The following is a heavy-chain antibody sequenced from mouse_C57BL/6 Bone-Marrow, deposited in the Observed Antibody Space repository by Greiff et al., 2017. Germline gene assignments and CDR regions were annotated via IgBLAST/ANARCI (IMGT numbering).Heavy chain of an antibody. Sequence: QQSCKASGYTFTSYWMHWVKQRPGRGLEWIGRIDPNSGGTKYNEKFKSKATLTVDKPSSTAYMQLSSLTSEDSAVYYCASGIYYGNYGYFDYWGQGTTLTVSA. D-gene: IGHD2-1*01. CDR1: GYTFTSYW. J-gene: IGHJ2*01. CDR3: ASGIYYGNYGYFDY. V-gene: IGHV1-72*01. CDR2: IDPNSGGT.